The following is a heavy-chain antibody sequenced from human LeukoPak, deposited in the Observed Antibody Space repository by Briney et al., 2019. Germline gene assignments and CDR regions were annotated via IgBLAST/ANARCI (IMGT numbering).Heavy chain of an antibody. CDR2: INPNSGGT. CDR1: GYTFTGYY. Sequence: ASVKVSCKASGYTFTGYYMHWVRQAPGQGLEWMGWINPNSGGTNYAQKFQGRVTMTRNTSISTAYMELSSLRSEDTAVYYCASMRDGYNWAANYWGQGTLVTVSS. CDR3: ASMRDGYNWAANY. J-gene: IGHJ4*02. D-gene: IGHD5-24*01. V-gene: IGHV1-2*02.